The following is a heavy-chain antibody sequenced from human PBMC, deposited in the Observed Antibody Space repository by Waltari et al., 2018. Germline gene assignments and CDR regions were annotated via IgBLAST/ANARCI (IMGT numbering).Heavy chain of an antibody. Sequence: QVQLVQSGAEVKKPGASVKVSCKASGYTFTSYAMHWVRQAPGQRLEWMGWINAGNGNTKYSQKFQGRVTITRDTSASTAYMELSSLRSEDTAVYYCARGPWFDAVAGSWFDPWGQGTLVTVSS. D-gene: IGHD6-19*01. J-gene: IGHJ5*02. CDR1: GYTFTSYA. V-gene: IGHV1-3*01. CDR3: ARGPWFDAVAGSWFDP. CDR2: INAGNGNT.